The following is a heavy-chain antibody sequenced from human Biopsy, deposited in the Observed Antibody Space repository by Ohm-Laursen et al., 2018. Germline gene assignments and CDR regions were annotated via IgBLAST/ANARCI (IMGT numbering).Heavy chain of an antibody. J-gene: IGHJ4*02. CDR3: ARVGVGAPSIDYFDS. CDR1: GGSIGSFF. Sequence: GTLSLTCTVSGGSIGSFFWSWIRQPPGKGLEWIGYIYYSGSTNYNPSLRSRVTISVDRSKNQFSLEPSSVTAADTAVYYCARVGVGAPSIDYFDSWGQGALVTVSS. D-gene: IGHD1-26*01. CDR2: IYYSGST. V-gene: IGHV4-59*01.